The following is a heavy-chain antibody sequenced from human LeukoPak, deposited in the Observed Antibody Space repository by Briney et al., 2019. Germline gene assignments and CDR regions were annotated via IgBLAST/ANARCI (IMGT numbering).Heavy chain of an antibody. D-gene: IGHD3-16*01. CDR1: GGSISSSSYY. V-gene: IGHV4-39*07. CDR3: ARDLGFHDAFDI. CDR2: IYYSGST. Sequence: SETLSLTCTVSGGSISSSSYYWGWIRQPPGKGLEWIGSIYYSGSTYYNPSLKSRVTISVDTSKNQFSLKLSSVTAADTAVYYWARDLGFHDAFDIWGQGTMVTVSS. J-gene: IGHJ3*02.